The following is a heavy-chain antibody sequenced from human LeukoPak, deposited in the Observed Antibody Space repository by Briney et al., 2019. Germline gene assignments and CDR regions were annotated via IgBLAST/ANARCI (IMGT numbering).Heavy chain of an antibody. J-gene: IGHJ6*02. CDR1: GFTFSDYY. D-gene: IGHD3-10*01. Sequence: PGGSLRLSCAASGFTFSDYYMSWIRQAPGKGLEWVPYISSSGSTIYYADSVKGRFTISRDNAKNSLYLQMNSLRAEGTAVYYCARDQIGLRGLYYYYGMDVRGQGTTVTVSS. CDR3: ARDQIGLRGLYYYYGMDV. V-gene: IGHV3-11*01. CDR2: ISSSGSTI.